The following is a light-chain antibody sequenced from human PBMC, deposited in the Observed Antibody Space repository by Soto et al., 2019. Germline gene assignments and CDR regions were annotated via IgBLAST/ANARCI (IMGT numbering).Light chain of an antibody. Sequence: IVLTHSPGTLSLSPGERATLSCRASRIVSDNYLAWYQQKPGQAPRLLIYGASTRATGIPARFSGSGSGTEFTLTISSLQSEDFAVYYCQQYNNWPRTFGQGTKVDIK. V-gene: IGKV3-15*01. CDR3: QQYNNWPRT. J-gene: IGKJ1*01. CDR2: GAS. CDR1: RIVSDN.